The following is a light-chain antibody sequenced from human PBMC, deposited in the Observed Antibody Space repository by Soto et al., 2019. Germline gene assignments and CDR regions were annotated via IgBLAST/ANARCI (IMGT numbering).Light chain of an antibody. CDR1: QSINSW. V-gene: IGKV1-5*03. Sequence: DIQMTQSPSTLSASVGDRVTITCRASQSINSWLAWYQQKPGKAPKVLIYKASSLQSGVPSRFSGSGSGTEFTLTISSLQPDDFASDDCQQYNSYTPTFGKGTKLEIK. J-gene: IGKJ2*01. CDR2: KAS. CDR3: QQYNSYTPT.